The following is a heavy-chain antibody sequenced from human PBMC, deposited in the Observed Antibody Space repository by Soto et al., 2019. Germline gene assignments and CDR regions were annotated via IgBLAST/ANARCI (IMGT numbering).Heavy chain of an antibody. J-gene: IGHJ5*02. CDR2: IIPIFGST. Sequence: QVQLVQSGAEVRKPGSSVKVSCKASGGTFSNSAITWVRQAPGQGLEWVGGIIPIFGSTNYAQKFQGRGTITADESTSTAYMEMSSLTSEDTAVYHCARDGDLRSDFWSGPLGGGWFDPWGQGTLVTVSS. V-gene: IGHV1-69*12. CDR1: GGTFSNSA. CDR3: ARDGDLRSDFWSGPLGGGWFDP. D-gene: IGHD3-3*01.